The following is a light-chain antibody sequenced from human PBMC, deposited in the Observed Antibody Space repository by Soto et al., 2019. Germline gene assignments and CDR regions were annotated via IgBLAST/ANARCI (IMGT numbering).Light chain of an antibody. CDR1: QRLSSY. CDR2: AIS. V-gene: IGKV1-39*01. Sequence: DIQMTQSPSSLSASVGDTVTITCRASQRLSSYLNWYQQRPGKAPKLLIYAISTLQGGVPSRFSGTGSGTAFTLTISSLQPEDFATYVCQQSYSTPWTLGQGTKV. CDR3: QQSYSTPWT. J-gene: IGKJ1*01.